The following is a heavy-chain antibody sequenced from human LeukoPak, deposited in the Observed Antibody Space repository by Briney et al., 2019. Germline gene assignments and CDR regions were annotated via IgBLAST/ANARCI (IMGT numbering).Heavy chain of an antibody. Sequence: GASVKVSCKASGYTFTSYGISWVRQATGQGLEWMGWMNPNSGNTGYAQKFQGRVTMTRNTSISTAYMELSSLRSEDTAVYYCARGGSSIVGATTEHWGQGTLVTVSS. CDR2: MNPNSGNT. D-gene: IGHD1-26*01. V-gene: IGHV1-8*02. CDR3: ARGGSSIVGATTEH. J-gene: IGHJ1*01. CDR1: GYTFTSYG.